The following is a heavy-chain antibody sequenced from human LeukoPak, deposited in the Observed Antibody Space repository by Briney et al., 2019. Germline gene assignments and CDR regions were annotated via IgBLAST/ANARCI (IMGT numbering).Heavy chain of an antibody. CDR2: IKSKTDGGTT. CDR1: GFTFSNAW. J-gene: IGHJ4*02. Sequence: GGSLRLSCAASGFTFSNAWMSWVRQAPGKGLEWVGRIKSKTDGGTTDYAAPVKGRFTISRDDSKNTLYLQMNSLKTEDTAVYYCTTDQLITFGGVIVHFDYWGQGTLATVSS. D-gene: IGHD3-16*02. V-gene: IGHV3-15*01. CDR3: TTDQLITFGGVIVHFDY.